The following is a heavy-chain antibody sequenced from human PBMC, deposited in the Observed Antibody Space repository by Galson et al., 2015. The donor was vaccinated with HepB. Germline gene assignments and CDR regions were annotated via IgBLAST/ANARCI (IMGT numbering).Heavy chain of an antibody. CDR1: GYTLTELS. CDR3: ATKGASYYDSSGYTFSGGSFYKFDY. Sequence: SVKVSCKVSGYTLTELSMHWVRQAPGKGLEWMGGFDPEDGETIYAQKFQGRVTMTEDTSTDTAYMELSSLRSEDTAVYYCATKGASYYDSSGYTFSGGSFYKFDYWGQGTLVTVSS. D-gene: IGHD3-22*01. V-gene: IGHV1-24*01. CDR2: FDPEDGET. J-gene: IGHJ4*02.